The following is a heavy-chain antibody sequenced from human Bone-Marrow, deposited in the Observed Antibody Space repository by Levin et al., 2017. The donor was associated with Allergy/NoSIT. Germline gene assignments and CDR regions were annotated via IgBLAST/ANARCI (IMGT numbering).Heavy chain of an antibody. V-gene: IGHV3-11*01. CDR1: GFTFSDYY. CDR3: ARSGGVYDSSGYYSLDY. D-gene: IGHD3-22*01. J-gene: IGHJ4*02. Sequence: GESLKISCAASGFTFSDYYMSWIRQAPGKGLEWVSYISSSGSTIYYADSVKGRFTISRDNAKNSLYLQMNSLRAEDTAVYYCARSGGVYDSSGYYSLDYWGQGTLVTVSS. CDR2: ISSSGSTI.